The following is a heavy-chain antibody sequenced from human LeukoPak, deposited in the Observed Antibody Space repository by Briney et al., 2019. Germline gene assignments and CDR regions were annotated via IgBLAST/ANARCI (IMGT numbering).Heavy chain of an antibody. CDR1: GYTFTGYY. CDR3: ATPGITMIVDQFDY. V-gene: IGHV1-2*02. J-gene: IGHJ4*02. Sequence: GASVKVSCKASGYTFTGYYMHWVRQAPGQGLEWMGWINPNSGGTNYAQKFQGRVTMTRDTSISTAYMELSRLRSDDTAVYYCATPGITMIVDQFDYWGQGTLVTVSS. D-gene: IGHD3-22*01. CDR2: INPNSGGT.